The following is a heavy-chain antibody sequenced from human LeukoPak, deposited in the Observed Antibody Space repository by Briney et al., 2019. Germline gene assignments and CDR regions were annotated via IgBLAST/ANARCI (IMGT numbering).Heavy chain of an antibody. Sequence: PSGTLSLTCAVSGGSISSSNWWSWVRQPPGKGLEWIGEIYHSGSTNYNPSLKSRVTIPVDKSKNQFSLKLSSVAAADTAVYYCARRDSSGYYFKDMDYWGQGTLVTVSS. V-gene: IGHV4-4*02. CDR1: GGSISSSNW. J-gene: IGHJ4*02. D-gene: IGHD3-22*01. CDR2: IYHSGST. CDR3: ARRDSSGYYFKDMDY.